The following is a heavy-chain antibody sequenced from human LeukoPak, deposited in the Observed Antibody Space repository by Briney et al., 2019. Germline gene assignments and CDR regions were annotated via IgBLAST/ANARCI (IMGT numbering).Heavy chain of an antibody. CDR3: ARGNYVSSDWSFDY. D-gene: IGHD3-22*01. CDR2: IYYSGST. Sequence: PSETLSLTCTVSGGSISSYYWSWIRRPPGTGLEWIGYIYYSGSTNYNPSLKSRVTISVDTSKNQFSLKLSSMTAADTAVYYCARGNYVSSDWSFDYWGQGTLVTVSS. J-gene: IGHJ4*02. CDR1: GGSISSYY. V-gene: IGHV4-59*01.